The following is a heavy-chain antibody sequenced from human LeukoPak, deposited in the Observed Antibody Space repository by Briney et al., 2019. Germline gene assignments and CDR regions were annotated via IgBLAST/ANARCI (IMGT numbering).Heavy chain of an antibody. J-gene: IGHJ4*02. CDR2: IYYSGYT. D-gene: IGHD6-13*01. V-gene: IGHV4-59*08. CDR1: GGSISNYY. CDR3: ARHFSGAAAPLPFDY. Sequence: SETLSLTCTVSGGSISNYYWSWIRQPPGKGLEWIGYIYYSGYTNYNPSLKSRLTISLDTSKNQFSLTLRSVTAADTAMYYCARHFSGAAAPLPFDYWGQGTLVTVSS.